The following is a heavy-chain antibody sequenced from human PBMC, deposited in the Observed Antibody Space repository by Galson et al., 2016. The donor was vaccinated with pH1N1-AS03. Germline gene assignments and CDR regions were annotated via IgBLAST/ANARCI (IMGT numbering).Heavy chain of an antibody. Sequence: SLRLSCAASGFTISNFGMLWVRQAPGQGLERVAIISFDGTNKYYADSVKGRFSISRDNSKNTLFLQMSALRAKDTAVYYCANDFNYDFWSGYSSYWGQGALVTVSS. CDR2: ISFDGTNK. CDR3: ANDFNYDFWSGYSSY. V-gene: IGHV3-30*18. D-gene: IGHD3/OR15-3a*01. CDR1: GFTISNFG. J-gene: IGHJ4*02.